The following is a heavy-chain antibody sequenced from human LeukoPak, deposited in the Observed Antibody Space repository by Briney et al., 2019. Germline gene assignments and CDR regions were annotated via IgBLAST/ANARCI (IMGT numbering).Heavy chain of an antibody. D-gene: IGHD4-17*01. Sequence: PSETLSLTCTVSGGSISSDDYYWSWIRPPPGKGLEWTGYIYYSGSTYYNPSLKSRVTISVDTSKNQFSLKLSSVTAADTAVYYCARDRADYAAYPHWFDPWGQGTLVTVSS. CDR2: IYYSGST. J-gene: IGHJ5*02. V-gene: IGHV4-30-4*01. CDR1: GGSISSDDYY. CDR3: ARDRADYAAYPHWFDP.